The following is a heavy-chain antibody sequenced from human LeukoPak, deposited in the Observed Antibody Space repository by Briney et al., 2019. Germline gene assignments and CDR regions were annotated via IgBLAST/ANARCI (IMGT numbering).Heavy chain of an antibody. D-gene: IGHD2-2*01. CDR3: ATVKSSSTSPYYMDV. Sequence: ASVKVSCKVSGYTLTELSMHWVGQAPGKGREGMGGFDPEDGETIYAQKFQGRVTMTEATSTDTAYMELSSLRSEDTAVYYCATVKSSSTSPYYMDVWGKGTTVTVSS. CDR2: FDPEDGET. J-gene: IGHJ6*03. CDR1: GYTLTELS. V-gene: IGHV1-24*01.